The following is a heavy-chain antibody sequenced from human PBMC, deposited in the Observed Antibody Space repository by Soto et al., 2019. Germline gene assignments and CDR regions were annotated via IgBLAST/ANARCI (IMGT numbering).Heavy chain of an antibody. CDR2: ISASGGST. CDR1: GFTFSSYA. J-gene: IGHJ6*02. D-gene: IGHD3-3*01. CDR3: ARDITVFGVVTNLGDYYGMDV. V-gene: IGHV3-23*01. Sequence: PGGSLRLSCAAPGFTFSSYAMTWVRQAPGKGLEWVSGISASGGSTYYAGSVKGRFTISRDKSKNTLYLQMSNLRAEDTAIYYCARDITVFGVVTNLGDYYGMDVWGQGTTVTVSS.